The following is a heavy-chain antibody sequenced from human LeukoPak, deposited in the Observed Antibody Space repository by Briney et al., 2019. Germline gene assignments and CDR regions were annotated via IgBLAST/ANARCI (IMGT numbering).Heavy chain of an antibody. V-gene: IGHV4-38-2*02. CDR2: IYHSGST. D-gene: IGHD6-19*01. CDR1: GYSISSGYY. CDR3: ARDSSGSSPFDY. J-gene: IGHJ4*02. Sequence: SETLSLTCTVSGYSISSGYYWGWIRQPPRKGLEWIGSIYHSGSTYHNPSLKSRVTISVDTSKNQFSLKLSSVTAADTAVYYCARDSSGSSPFDYWGQGTLVTVSS.